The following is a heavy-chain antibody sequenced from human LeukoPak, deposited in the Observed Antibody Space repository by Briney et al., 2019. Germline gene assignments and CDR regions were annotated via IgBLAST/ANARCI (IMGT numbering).Heavy chain of an antibody. V-gene: IGHV3-23*01. CDR3: AKGASSTRTILDIDY. CDR1: GFTFSNAW. Sequence: GGSLRLSCAASGFTFSNAWMSWVRQAPGKGLEWVSAISGSGGGTYYADSLKGRFTISRDNSKNTLYLQMNSLRAEDTAVYYCAKGASSTRTILDIDYWGKGTLVTVSS. CDR2: ISGSGGGT. D-gene: IGHD3-9*01. J-gene: IGHJ4*02.